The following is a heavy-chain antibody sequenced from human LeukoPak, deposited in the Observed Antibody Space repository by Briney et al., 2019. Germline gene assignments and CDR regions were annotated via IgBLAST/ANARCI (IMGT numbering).Heavy chain of an antibody. J-gene: IGHJ4*02. V-gene: IGHV1-18*01. CDR1: GYTFTSYG. D-gene: IGHD3-10*01. CDR3: ARDAILYGSGTRFDY. Sequence: ASVKVSCKASGYTFTSYGISWVRQAPGQGLEWMGWISAYNGNTNYAQKLQGRVTMTTDTSTSTAYMELRSLRSDDTAVYYCARDAILYGSGTRFDYWGQGTLVTVSS. CDR2: ISAYNGNT.